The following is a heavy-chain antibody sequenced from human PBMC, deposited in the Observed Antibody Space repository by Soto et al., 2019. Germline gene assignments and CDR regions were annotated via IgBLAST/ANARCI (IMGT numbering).Heavy chain of an antibody. J-gene: IGHJ4*02. V-gene: IGHV4-59*01. CDR1: WGCISGYY. CDR2: IYYSGST. CDR3: ASGGQWLSWGTFDY. Sequence: SENLSSACSRAWGCISGYYWIWILQPPGKGLEWIGYIYYSGSTNYNPSLKSRVTISVDTSKNQFSLKLSSVTAADTAVYYCASGGQWLSWGTFDYWGQGNLVIVSS. D-gene: IGHD6-19*01.